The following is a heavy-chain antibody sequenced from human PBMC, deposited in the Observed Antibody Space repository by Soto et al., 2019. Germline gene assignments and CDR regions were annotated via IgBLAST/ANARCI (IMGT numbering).Heavy chain of an antibody. CDR3: ARLPGSDFWSGYYTGSAFDY. D-gene: IGHD3-3*01. V-gene: IGHV4-39*01. CDR1: GGSISSSSYY. CDR2: IYYSGST. Sequence: PSETLSLTCTVSGGSISSSSYYWGWIRQPPGKGLEWIGSIYYSGSTYYNPSLKSRVTISVDTSKNQFSLKLSSVTAADTAVYYCARLPGSDFWSGYYTGSAFDYWGQGTLVTVSS. J-gene: IGHJ4*02.